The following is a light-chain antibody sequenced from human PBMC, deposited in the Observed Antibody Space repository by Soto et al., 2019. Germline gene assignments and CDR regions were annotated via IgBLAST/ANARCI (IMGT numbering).Light chain of an antibody. CDR3: QQYNNWPPGFT. CDR2: GAS. J-gene: IGKJ3*01. CDR1: QSVSSN. Sequence: EIVMTQSPAPLSVSPGERATLSCRASQSVSSNLAWYQQKPGQAPRLLIYGASTRATGIPARFSGSGSGTEFTLTISSLQSEDFAVYYCQQYNNWPPGFTFGPGTKVDIK. V-gene: IGKV3-15*01.